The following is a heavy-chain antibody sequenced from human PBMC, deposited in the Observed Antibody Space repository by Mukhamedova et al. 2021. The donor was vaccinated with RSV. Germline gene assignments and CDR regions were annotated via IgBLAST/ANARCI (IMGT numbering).Heavy chain of an antibody. V-gene: IGHV3-48*02. Sequence: GLEWVSYISSSSSTIYYADSVKGRFTISRDNAKNSLYLQMNSLRDEDTAVYYCVKDSFVVAPGVVSPLDYWGQGILVSVSS. CDR2: ISSSSSTI. CDR3: VKDSFVVAPGVVSPLDY. J-gene: IGHJ4*02. D-gene: IGHD2/OR15-2a*01.